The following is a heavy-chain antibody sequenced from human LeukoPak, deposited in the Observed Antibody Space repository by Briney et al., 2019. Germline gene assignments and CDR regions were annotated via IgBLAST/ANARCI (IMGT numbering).Heavy chain of an antibody. V-gene: IGHV4-38-2*01. CDR1: GYSIRSGYY. CDR3: ARRGGSYGIDY. J-gene: IGHJ4*02. Sequence: SETLSLTCAVSGYSIRSGYYWGWIRRPPGKGREWSGIIYHSGSNYYKQSLKRRGTISVDTSKNQFSLKLSSVTASDTAVHYCARRGGSYGIDYWGQGTLVTVSS. D-gene: IGHD1-26*01. CDR2: IYHSGSN.